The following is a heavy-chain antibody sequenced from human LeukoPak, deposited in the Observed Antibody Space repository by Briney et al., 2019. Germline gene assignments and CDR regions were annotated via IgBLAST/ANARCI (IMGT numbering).Heavy chain of an antibody. CDR2: INPNSGGT. Sequence: GASVKVSCKASGYTFTGYYMHWVRQAPGQGLEWMGWINPNSGGTNYAQKFQGRVTMTRDTSISTAYMELSRLRSDDTAVYYCAREEDYYDSSGYYDYWGQGTLVTVSS. CDR1: GYTFTGYY. D-gene: IGHD3-22*01. V-gene: IGHV1-2*02. CDR3: AREEDYYDSSGYYDY. J-gene: IGHJ4*02.